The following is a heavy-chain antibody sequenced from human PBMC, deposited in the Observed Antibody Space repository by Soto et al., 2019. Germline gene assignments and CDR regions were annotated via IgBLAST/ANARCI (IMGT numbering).Heavy chain of an antibody. CDR2: LSYDVINK. CDR1: GFTFSSYG. CDR3: AKVRYTSLYYYGVDV. J-gene: IGHJ6*02. Sequence: GSLRLSCVVSGFTFSSYGFYWVRQAPGKGLEGVADLSYDVINKNYADSVKGRFTISRDTSTNTLFLQMNSLRGEDTAVYYCAKVRYTSLYYYGVDVGGQGTTVTVSS. V-gene: IGHV3-30*18. D-gene: IGHD6-13*01.